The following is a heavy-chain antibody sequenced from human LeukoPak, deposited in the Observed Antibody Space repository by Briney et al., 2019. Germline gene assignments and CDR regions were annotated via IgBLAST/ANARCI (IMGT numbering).Heavy chain of an antibody. CDR1: GYTFTGYY. D-gene: IGHD4-23*01. Sequence: VKVSCKASGYTFTGYYRHWLRQAPGPGLEWMGWNNPNSGGTNYAQKFQGRVTMTRDTSISTAYMELNRLRSDDTAVYYCAREAVDYGGNSVYGFWGQGTLVIVSS. CDR3: AREAVDYGGNSVYGF. J-gene: IGHJ4*02. V-gene: IGHV1-2*02. CDR2: NNPNSGGT.